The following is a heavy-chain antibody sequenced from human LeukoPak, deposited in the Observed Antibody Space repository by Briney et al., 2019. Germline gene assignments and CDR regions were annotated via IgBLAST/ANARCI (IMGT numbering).Heavy chain of an antibody. CDR3: ANLRKSLWIPEFDY. D-gene: IGHD1-1*01. Sequence: GGSLRLSCAASGFTFSSYEMNWVRQAPGKGLEWVSYISSSGSTTYYADSVKGRFTISRDNSKNTLYLQMNSLRAEDTAVYYCANLRKSLWIPEFDYWGQGTLVTVSS. CDR1: GFTFSSYE. J-gene: IGHJ4*02. V-gene: IGHV3-48*03. CDR2: ISSSGSTT.